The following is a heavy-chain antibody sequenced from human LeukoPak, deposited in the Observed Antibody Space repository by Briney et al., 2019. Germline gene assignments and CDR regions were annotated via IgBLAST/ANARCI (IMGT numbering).Heavy chain of an antibody. V-gene: IGHV1-46*01. CDR2: INPYGGST. CDR1: GYTFTSYY. CDR3: ARGLAGNYYYNMDV. J-gene: IGHJ6*02. Sequence: ASVKVSFKASGYTFTSYYMHWVRQPPGQGLDGMGIINPYGGSTGYAQKFQGRVTMTRDTSTSTVYMDLSSLRSEDTAVYYCARGLAGNYYYNMDVWGQRTTVTVSS.